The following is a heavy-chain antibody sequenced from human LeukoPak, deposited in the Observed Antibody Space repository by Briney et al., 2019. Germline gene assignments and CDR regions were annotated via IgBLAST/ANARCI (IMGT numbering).Heavy chain of an antibody. V-gene: IGHV3-30*18. CDR2: ISYDGSNK. CDR1: GFTFSSYG. CDR3: AKDAGYCSGGSCYGGYYHYYYGMDV. D-gene: IGHD2-15*01. J-gene: IGHJ6*02. Sequence: GGSLRLSCAASGFTFSSYGMHWVRQAPGKGLEWVAVISYDGSNKYFADSVKGRFTISRDNSKNTLYLQMNSLRAEDTAVYYCAKDAGYCSGGSCYGGYYHYYYGMDVWGQGTTVTVSS.